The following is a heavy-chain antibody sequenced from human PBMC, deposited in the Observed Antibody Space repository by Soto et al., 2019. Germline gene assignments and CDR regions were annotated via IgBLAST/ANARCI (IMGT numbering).Heavy chain of an antibody. J-gene: IGHJ6*02. CDR2: ISGSGGRR. Sequence: PGGSLRLSCAASGFTFSSYAMSWVRQAPGKGLEWVSAISGSGGRRYYADSVKGRFTISRDNSKNTLYLQMNSLRAEDTAVYYCAKRYGSSTSCWSYYYYGMDVWGQGTTVTVSS. CDR1: GFTFSSYA. D-gene: IGHD2-2*01. V-gene: IGHV3-23*01. CDR3: AKRYGSSTSCWSYYYYGMDV.